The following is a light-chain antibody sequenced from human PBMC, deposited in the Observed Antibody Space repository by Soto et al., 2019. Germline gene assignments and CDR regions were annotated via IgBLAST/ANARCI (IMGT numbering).Light chain of an antibody. V-gene: IGKV3-15*01. CDR2: GAS. Sequence: EIVMTQSPATLSVSPGERATLSCRASQSVSSNLAWYQQKPGQAPRLRIYGASTRATGIPARFSGSGSGTAFTLTISSLQSEDFAVYSCQQYNNWPTWTFGQGTKVEIK. CDR1: QSVSSN. J-gene: IGKJ1*01. CDR3: QQYNNWPTWT.